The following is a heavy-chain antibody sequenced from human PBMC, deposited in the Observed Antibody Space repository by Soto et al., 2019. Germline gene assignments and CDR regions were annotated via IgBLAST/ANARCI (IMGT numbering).Heavy chain of an antibody. D-gene: IGHD1-26*01. V-gene: IGHV3-23*01. J-gene: IGHJ4*02. CDR1: GFTFSSYA. CDR2: ISGSGGSI. Sequence: EVQLLESGGALVQPGGSLRLSCAVSGFTFSSYAMNWVRQAPGKGLEWVSAISGSGGSIYYADSVKGRFTNLRDNSRNTLYLQMNSLRADDTAVYYCARIGSGSNTGLWGQGTLVTVSS. CDR3: ARIGSGSNTGL.